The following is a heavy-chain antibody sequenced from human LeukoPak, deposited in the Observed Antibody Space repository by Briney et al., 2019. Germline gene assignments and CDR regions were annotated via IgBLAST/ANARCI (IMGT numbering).Heavy chain of an antibody. CDR2: ISSSSSYT. CDR3: ARSGSHDY. V-gene: IGHV3-11*03. CDR1: GFIFSNYA. D-gene: IGHD1-26*01. Sequence: GGSLRLSCAASGFIFSNYAMHWVRQAPGKGLEWVSYISSSSSYTNYADSVKGRFTISRDNAKNSLYLQMNSLRADDTAVYYFARSGSHDYWGQGTLVTVSS. J-gene: IGHJ4*02.